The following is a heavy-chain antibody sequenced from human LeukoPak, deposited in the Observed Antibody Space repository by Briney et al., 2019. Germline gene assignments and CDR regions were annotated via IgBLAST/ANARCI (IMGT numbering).Heavy chain of an antibody. D-gene: IGHD1-1*01. V-gene: IGHV4-59*08. CDR2: THYSGSS. CDR1: GGSISTYD. Sequence: SETLSLSCTASGGSISTYDWSWIRQRPGKELEFIGYTHYSGSSDYNPSLKSRITMSIDTSRSQFSLNLNSVTASDTAVYYCARYGAMEAKNAFYLWGQGTMVTVSS. CDR3: ARYGAMEAKNAFYL. J-gene: IGHJ3*01.